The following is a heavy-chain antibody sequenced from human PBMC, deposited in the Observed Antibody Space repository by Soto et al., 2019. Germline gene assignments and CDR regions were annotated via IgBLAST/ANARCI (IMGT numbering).Heavy chain of an antibody. CDR2: ISGSGGST. D-gene: IGHD3-3*01. Sequence: MRLSCAASEFPIRSYAMSCVRQAPGKGLEWVSAISGSGGSTYYADSVKGRFTISRDNSKNTLYLQMNSLRAEDTAVYYCAKAALTYYDFWSGSYYFDYWGQGTLVTVSS. CDR1: EFPIRSYA. V-gene: IGHV3-23*01. J-gene: IGHJ4*02. CDR3: AKAALTYYDFWSGSYYFDY.